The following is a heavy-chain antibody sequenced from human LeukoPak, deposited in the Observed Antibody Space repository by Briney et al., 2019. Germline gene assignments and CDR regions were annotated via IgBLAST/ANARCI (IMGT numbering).Heavy chain of an antibody. CDR1: GFTFDDYA. CDR2: ISWNSGSI. J-gene: IGHJ3*02. D-gene: IGHD3-22*01. CDR3: AKDQNDSPWMAFDI. Sequence: PGRSLRLSCAASGFTFDDYAMHWVRQAPGKGLEWVSGISWNSGSIGYADSVKGRFTISKDNAKNSLYLQMNSLRAEDTALYYCAKDQNDSPWMAFDIWGQGTMVTVSS. V-gene: IGHV3-9*01.